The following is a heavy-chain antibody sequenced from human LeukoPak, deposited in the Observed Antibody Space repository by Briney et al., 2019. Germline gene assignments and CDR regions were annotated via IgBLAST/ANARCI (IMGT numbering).Heavy chain of an antibody. Sequence: SQTLSLTCAISGDSFSGNSAAWNWIRQSPSRGLEWLGRTYYRSKWYYEYAVSVKSRITINPDTSKNQFSLQLNSVTPEDTAVYYCARVGGQYHYGMDVWGQGTTVTVSS. V-gene: IGHV6-1*01. CDR2: TYYRSKWYY. D-gene: IGHD1-26*01. CDR3: ARVGGQYHYGMDV. J-gene: IGHJ6*02. CDR1: GDSFSGNSAA.